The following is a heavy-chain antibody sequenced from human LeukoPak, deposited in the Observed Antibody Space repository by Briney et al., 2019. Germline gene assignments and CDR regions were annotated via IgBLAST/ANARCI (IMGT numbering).Heavy chain of an antibody. CDR1: GFTFSSCG. CDR2: IRYDGSNK. J-gene: IGHJ5*02. V-gene: IGHV3-30*02. Sequence: GGSLRLSCAASGFTFSSCGMHWVRQAPGKGLEWVAFIRYDGSNKYYADSVKGRFTISRDNSKNTLYLQMNSLRVEDTAVYYCTRELASWGQGTLVTVSS. CDR3: TRELAS.